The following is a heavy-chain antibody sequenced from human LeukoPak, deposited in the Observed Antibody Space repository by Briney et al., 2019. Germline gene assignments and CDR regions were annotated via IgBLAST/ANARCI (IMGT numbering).Heavy chain of an antibody. V-gene: IGHV3-33*06. Sequence: GRSLRLSCAASGFTFSSYGMHWVRQAPGKGLGWVAVIWYDGSNKYYADSVKGRFTIARDHSKNTLYLQMNSLRAEDTAVYYCAKDYYDRSGYDAFDIWGQGTMVTVSS. CDR1: GFTFSSYG. J-gene: IGHJ3*02. CDR2: IWYDGSNK. CDR3: AKDYYDRSGYDAFDI. D-gene: IGHD3-22*01.